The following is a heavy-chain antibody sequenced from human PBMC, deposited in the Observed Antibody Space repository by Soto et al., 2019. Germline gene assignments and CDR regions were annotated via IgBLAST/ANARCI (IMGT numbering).Heavy chain of an antibody. Sequence: PGESLKISCKGSGYSFTSYWISWVRQMPGKGLEWMGRIDPSDSYTNYSPSFQGHVTISADKSISTAYLQWSSLKASDTAMYYCARLVTTETLRYYYFYFGMDGWGQGTTVTVSS. V-gene: IGHV5-10-1*01. CDR1: GYSFTSYW. CDR2: IDPSDSYT. CDR3: ARLVTTETLRYYYFYFGMDG. D-gene: IGHD4-17*01. J-gene: IGHJ6*02.